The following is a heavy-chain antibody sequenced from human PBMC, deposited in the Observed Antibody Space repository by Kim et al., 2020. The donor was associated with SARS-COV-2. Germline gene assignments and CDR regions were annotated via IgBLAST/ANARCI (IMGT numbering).Heavy chain of an antibody. CDR2: IYYSGST. V-gene: IGHV4-39*01. CDR3: ARVVVITPVFDY. CDR1: GGSISSSSYY. D-gene: IGHD3-22*01. Sequence: SETLSLTCTVSGGSISSSSYYWGWIRQPPGKGLEWIGSIYYSGSTYYNPSLKSRVTISVDTSKNQFSLKLSSVTAADTAVYYCARVVVITPVFDYWGQGTLVTVSS. J-gene: IGHJ4*02.